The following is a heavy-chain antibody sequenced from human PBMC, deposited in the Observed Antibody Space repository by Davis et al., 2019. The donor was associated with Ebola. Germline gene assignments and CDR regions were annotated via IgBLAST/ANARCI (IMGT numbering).Heavy chain of an antibody. V-gene: IGHV3-11*01. CDR1: GFTFSDYY. J-gene: IGHJ6*02. Sequence: PGGSLRLSCAASGFTFSDYYMSWIRQAPGKGLEWVSYISSSGSTIYYADSVKGRFTISRDNAKNSLYLQMNSLRAEDTAVYYCARDGPLVPAAISRYYYYGMDVWGQGTTVTVSS. CDR2: ISSSGSTI. CDR3: ARDGPLVPAAISRYYYYGMDV. D-gene: IGHD2-2*01.